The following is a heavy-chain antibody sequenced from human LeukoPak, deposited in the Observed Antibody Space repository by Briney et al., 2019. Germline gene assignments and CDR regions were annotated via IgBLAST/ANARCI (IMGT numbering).Heavy chain of an antibody. Sequence: PGGTLRLSCAASGFTFSSYGMSWVRQAPGKGLEWVAAISGSGGSTYYADSVKGRFTISRDNSKNTLYLQMNSLRAEDTAVYYCAKDRDRIAGLNHFDYWGQGALVTVSS. J-gene: IGHJ4*02. D-gene: IGHD6-13*01. CDR1: GFTFSSYG. V-gene: IGHV3-23*01. CDR3: AKDRDRIAGLNHFDY. CDR2: ISGSGGST.